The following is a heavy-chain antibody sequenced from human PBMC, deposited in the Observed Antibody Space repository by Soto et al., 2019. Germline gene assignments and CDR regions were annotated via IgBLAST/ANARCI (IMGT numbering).Heavy chain of an antibody. V-gene: IGHV3-33*01. D-gene: IGHD6-13*01. Sequence: QVQLVESGGGVVQPGRSLRLSCAASGFTFSSYGMHWVRQAPGKGLEWVAVIWYDGSNKYYADSVKGRFTISRDNSQNTLYLQMNSLRAEDTAVYYCARESIAAAGRLWYFDLWGRGTLVTVSS. CDR2: IWYDGSNK. J-gene: IGHJ2*01. CDR3: ARESIAAAGRLWYFDL. CDR1: GFTFSSYG.